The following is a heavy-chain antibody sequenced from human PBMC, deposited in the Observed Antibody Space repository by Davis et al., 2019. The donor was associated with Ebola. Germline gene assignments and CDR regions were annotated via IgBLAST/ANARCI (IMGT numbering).Heavy chain of an antibody. J-gene: IGHJ3*02. D-gene: IGHD3-22*01. CDR3: ARGGYYDSSGYSHAAFDI. V-gene: IGHV3-21*01. Sequence: GESLKISCAASGFTFSSYDMNWVRQAPGKGLEWVSSISSTSYYIYYADSLKGRFTISRDNTKNSLYLQINSLRAEDTAVYYCARGGYYDSSGYSHAAFDIWGQGTMVTVSS. CDR1: GFTFSSYD. CDR2: ISSTSYYI.